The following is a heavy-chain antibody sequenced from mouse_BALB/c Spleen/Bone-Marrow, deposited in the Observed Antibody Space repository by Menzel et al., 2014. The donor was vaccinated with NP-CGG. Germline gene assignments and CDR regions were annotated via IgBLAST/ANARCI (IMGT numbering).Heavy chain of an antibody. V-gene: IGHV1-7*01. CDR2: INPSTGYT. Sequence: QVQLKESGAELAKPGASVEMSCKASGYTFTSYWMHWVKQRPGQGLEWIGYINPSTGYTEYNQKFKDKAKLTADKSSSTAYMQLSSLTSEDSAVYYCARERYAGYYFDYWGQGTTLTVSS. J-gene: IGHJ2*01. CDR3: ARERYAGYYFDY. CDR1: GYTFTSYW. D-gene: IGHD2-3*01.